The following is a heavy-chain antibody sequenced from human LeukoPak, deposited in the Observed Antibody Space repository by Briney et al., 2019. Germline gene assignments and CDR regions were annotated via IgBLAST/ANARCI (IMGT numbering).Heavy chain of an antibody. CDR3: ARGRVRTTVTTPLGY. J-gene: IGHJ4*02. D-gene: IGHD4-17*01. CDR2: IYTSGST. Sequence: SQTLSLTCTVSGGSISSGSYYWSWIRQPAGTGLEWLGRIYTSGSTNYNPSLKSRVTLSVATSKNQFSLKLSSVTAADTAVYYCARGRVRTTVTTPLGYWGQGTLVTVSS. CDR1: GGSISSGSYY. V-gene: IGHV4-61*02.